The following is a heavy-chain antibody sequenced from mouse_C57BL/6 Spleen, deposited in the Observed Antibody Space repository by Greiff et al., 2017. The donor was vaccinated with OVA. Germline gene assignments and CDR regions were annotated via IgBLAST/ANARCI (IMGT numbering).Heavy chain of an antibody. CDR2: INPSSGYN. Sequence: VQLVESGAELARPGASVKMSCKASGYTFTSYTMHWVNQRPGQGLEWIGYINPSSGYNKYNQKFKDKATLTADKSSSTAYMQLSSLTSEDSAVYYCARDGSTLDYWGQGTTLTVSS. D-gene: IGHD5-1*01. CDR3: ARDGSTLDY. J-gene: IGHJ2*01. V-gene: IGHV1-4*01. CDR1: GYTFTSYT.